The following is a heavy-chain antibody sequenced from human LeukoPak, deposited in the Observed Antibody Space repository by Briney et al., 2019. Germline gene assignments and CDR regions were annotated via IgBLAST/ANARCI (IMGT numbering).Heavy chain of an antibody. V-gene: IGHV3-30-3*02. CDR1: GFTFSSYA. D-gene: IGHD6-6*01. CDR2: ISYDGSNK. J-gene: IGHJ6*04. Sequence: GGSLRLSCAASGFTFSSYAMHWVRQAPGKGLEWVAVISYDGSNKYYADSVKGRFTISRDNSKNTLYLQMNSLRAEDTAVYYCAKKVDGSSGFYYYGMDVWGKGTTVTVSS. CDR3: AKKVDGSSGFYYYGMDV.